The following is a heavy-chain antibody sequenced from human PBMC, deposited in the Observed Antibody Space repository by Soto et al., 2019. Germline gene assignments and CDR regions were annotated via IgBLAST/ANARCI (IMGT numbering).Heavy chain of an antibody. J-gene: IGHJ4*02. CDR1: GGSISSYY. CDR2: IYTSGST. V-gene: IGHV4-4*07. D-gene: IGHD4-17*01. CDR3: ARWGDYGGNSKYYFDY. Sequence: PSETLSLTCTVSGGSISSYYWSWIRQPAGKGLEWIGRIYTSGSTNYNPSLKSRVTMSVDTSKNQFSLKLSSVTAADTAVYYCARWGDYGGNSKYYFDYWGQGTLVTVSS.